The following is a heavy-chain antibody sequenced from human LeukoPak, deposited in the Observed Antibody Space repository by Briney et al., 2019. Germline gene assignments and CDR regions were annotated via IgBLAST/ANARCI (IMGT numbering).Heavy chain of an antibody. Sequence: GESLKISCKASGYTFTSYWIAWVRQMPGKGLEWMGIIYPGDSDTRYSPYFQGQVTFSADKSISTAYVQWSSLKASDTAMYYCARRALGDSYYYQMDVWGKGTTVTVSS. V-gene: IGHV5-51*01. CDR2: IYPGDSDT. CDR1: GYTFTSYW. D-gene: IGHD3-16*01. J-gene: IGHJ6*03. CDR3: ARRALGDSYYYQMDV.